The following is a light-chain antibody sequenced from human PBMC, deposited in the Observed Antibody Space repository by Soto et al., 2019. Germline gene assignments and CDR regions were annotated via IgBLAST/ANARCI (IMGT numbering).Light chain of an antibody. V-gene: IGKV3-20*01. Sequence: EIVLTQSPGTLSLSPGERATLSCRASQSVSRSYLAWYQQKVGQAPRLLIYGASSRANGIPGRFSGSGSGTDFTLTISRLVPEDFAVYYCQQYGSSPLYTFGQGTKLEIK. CDR2: GAS. J-gene: IGKJ2*01. CDR3: QQYGSSPLYT. CDR1: QSVSRSY.